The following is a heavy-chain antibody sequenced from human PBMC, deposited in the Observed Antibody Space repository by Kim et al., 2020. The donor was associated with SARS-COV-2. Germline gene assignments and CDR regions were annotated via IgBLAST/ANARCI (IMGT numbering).Heavy chain of an antibody. J-gene: IGHJ2*01. CDR1: GFTFSSYA. Sequence: GGSLRLSCAASGFTFSSYAMHWVRQAPGKGLEWVAVISYDGSNKYYADSVKGRFTISRDNSKNTLYLQMNSLRAEDTAVYYCARAPPDWYFDLWGRGTLVTVSS. V-gene: IGHV3-30-3*01. CDR2: ISYDGSNK. CDR3: ARAPPDWYFDL.